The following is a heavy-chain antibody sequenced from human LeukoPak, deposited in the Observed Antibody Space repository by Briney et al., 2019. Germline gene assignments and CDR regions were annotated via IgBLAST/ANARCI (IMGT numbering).Heavy chain of an antibody. CDR2: IYTSGST. Sequence: PSETLSLTCTVSGGSISSYYWSWIRQPAGKGLEWIGRIYTSGSTNYNPSRKSRVTMSVDTSKNQFSLKLSSVTAADTAVYYCARQALGERLTYYYGSGSYRAFDIWGQGTMVTVSS. CDR3: ARQALGERLTYYYGSGSYRAFDI. CDR1: GGSISSYY. J-gene: IGHJ3*02. V-gene: IGHV4-4*07. D-gene: IGHD3-10*01.